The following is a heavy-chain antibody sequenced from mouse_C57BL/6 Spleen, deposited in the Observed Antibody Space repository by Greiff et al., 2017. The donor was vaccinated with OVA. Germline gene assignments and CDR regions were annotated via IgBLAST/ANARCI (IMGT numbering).Heavy chain of an antibody. V-gene: IGHV1-69*01. J-gene: IGHJ1*03. Sequence: QVQLPEPGAGLVMPGGSLKLSCQASGFTFTNYWMHWVQQRPGQRLGWVGEIDPSDSYTNYNQKYKGKSTLTVDKSTSTAYMQLSSLTSEDSAVYYCARGPITTVVADWYFDVWGTGTTVTVSS. CDR3: ARGPITTVVADWYFDV. CDR2: IDPSDSYT. CDR1: GFTFTNYW. D-gene: IGHD1-1*01.